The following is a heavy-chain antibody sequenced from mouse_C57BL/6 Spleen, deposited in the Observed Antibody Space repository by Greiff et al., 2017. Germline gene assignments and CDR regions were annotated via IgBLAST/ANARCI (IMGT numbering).Heavy chain of an antibody. CDR3: ARGPFYYFDY. CDR2: ISYDGSN. V-gene: IGHV3-6*01. J-gene: IGHJ2*01. CDR1: GYSITSGYY. Sequence: DVHLVESGPGLVKPSQSLSLTCSVTGYSITSGYYWNWIRQFPGNKLEWMGYISYDGSNNYNPSLKNRISITRDTSKNQFFLKLNSVTTEDTATYYCARGPFYYFDYWGQGTTLTVSS.